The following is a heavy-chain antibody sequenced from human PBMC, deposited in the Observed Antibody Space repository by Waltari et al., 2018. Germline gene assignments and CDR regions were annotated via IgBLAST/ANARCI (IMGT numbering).Heavy chain of an antibody. J-gene: IGHJ4*02. V-gene: IGHV5-51*01. D-gene: IGHD1-1*01. CDR1: GYSFTSFW. CDR2: IFPGDSDT. CDR3: ARITAGATDPFDY. Sequence: GESGAEVKEPGQSLRISCTGSGYSFTSFWIGWVRQMPGKGLEWMGIIFPGDSDTRYSPSFQGQVTISADKSTSSAYLQWSSLKTSDSAIYYCARITAGATDPFDYWGQGTLVTVSS.